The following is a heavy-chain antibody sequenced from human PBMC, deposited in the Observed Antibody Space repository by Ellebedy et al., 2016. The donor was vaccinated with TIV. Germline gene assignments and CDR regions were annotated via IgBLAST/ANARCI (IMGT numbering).Heavy chain of an antibody. CDR1: GFTFSYDW. CDR2: INSDGSTI. D-gene: IGHD2-21*02. Sequence: GGSLRLSXVASGFTFSYDWMNWVRQAPGKGLVWVSRINSDGSTINYADSVKGRFTISRDNAKNTLYLQMHSLRAEDTAMYYCVRARPYCGGDCFSFGNWGQGSLVIVSS. CDR3: VRARPYCGGDCFSFGN. J-gene: IGHJ4*02. V-gene: IGHV3-74*01.